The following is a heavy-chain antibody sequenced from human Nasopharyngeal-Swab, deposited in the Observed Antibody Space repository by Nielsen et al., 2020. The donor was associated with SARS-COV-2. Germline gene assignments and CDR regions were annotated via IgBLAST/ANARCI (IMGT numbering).Heavy chain of an antibody. V-gene: IGHV3-23*01. D-gene: IGHD2-21*02. Sequence: RQRPGKGLEWVSAISGSGGSTYYADSVKGRFTISRDNSKNTLCLQMNSLRAEDTAVYYCATEVVTARGADYWGQGTLVTVSS. J-gene: IGHJ4*02. CDR2: ISGSGGST. CDR3: ATEVVTARGADY.